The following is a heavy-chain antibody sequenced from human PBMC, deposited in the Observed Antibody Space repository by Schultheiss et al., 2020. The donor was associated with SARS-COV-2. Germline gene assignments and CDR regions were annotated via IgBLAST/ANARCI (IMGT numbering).Heavy chain of an antibody. CDR1: GFTFSSYA. V-gene: IGHV3-21*04. Sequence: GGSLRLSCAASGFTFSSYAMSWVRQAPGKGLEWVSSISSSSSYIYYADSVKGRFTISRDNSKNTLYLQMNSLRAEDTAVYYCAKDGDSGSHFDYWGQGTLVTVSS. CDR2: ISSSSSYI. J-gene: IGHJ4*02. D-gene: IGHD1-26*01. CDR3: AKDGDSGSHFDY.